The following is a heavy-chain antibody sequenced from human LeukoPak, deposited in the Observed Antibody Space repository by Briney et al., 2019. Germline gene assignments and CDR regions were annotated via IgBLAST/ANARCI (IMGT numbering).Heavy chain of an antibody. CDR3: AKALNWDFDY. CDR2: INPNSGGT. CDR1: GYTFTSYD. Sequence: GASVKVSCKASGYTFTSYDINWVRQATGQGLEWMGWINPNSGGTNYAQKFQGRVTMTRDTSISTAYMELSRLRSDDTAVYYCAKALNWDFDYWGQGTLVTVSS. V-gene: IGHV1-2*02. D-gene: IGHD7-27*01. J-gene: IGHJ4*02.